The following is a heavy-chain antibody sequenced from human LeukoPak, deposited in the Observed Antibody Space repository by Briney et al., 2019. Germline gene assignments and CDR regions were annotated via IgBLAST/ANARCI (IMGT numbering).Heavy chain of an antibody. CDR3: ARLDMELDY. CDR2: ISYDGSNK. Sequence: PGGSLRLSCAASGFTFSSYAMHWVRQAPGKGLEWVAVISYDGSNKYYADSVKGRFTISRDNAKNSLYLQMNSLRAEDTAVYYCARLDMELDYWGQGTLVTVSS. J-gene: IGHJ4*02. D-gene: IGHD3-10*01. V-gene: IGHV3-30*04. CDR1: GFTFSSYA.